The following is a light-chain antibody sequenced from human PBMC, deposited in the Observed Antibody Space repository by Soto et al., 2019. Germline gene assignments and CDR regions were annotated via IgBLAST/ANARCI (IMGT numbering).Light chain of an antibody. CDR3: ASYTGSDTLV. Sequence: QSSLTQPPSASGSPGQSVTISCTGTSSDVGGYNYVSWYQQHPGKAPKLMIYEVSKRPSGVPDRLSGSKSGNTASLTVSGLQVEDEADYYCASYTGSDTLVFGGGTKLTVL. V-gene: IGLV2-8*01. CDR1: SSDVGGYNY. J-gene: IGLJ2*01. CDR2: EVS.